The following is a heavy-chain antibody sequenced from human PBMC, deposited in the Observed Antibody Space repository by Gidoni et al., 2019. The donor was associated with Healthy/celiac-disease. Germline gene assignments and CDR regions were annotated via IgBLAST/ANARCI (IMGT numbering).Heavy chain of an antibody. CDR1: GYTFTSYG. CDR3: GRYCSSTSCYPYYYYGMDV. D-gene: IGHD2-2*01. Sequence: QVQLVQSGAEVKKPGASVKVSCTASGYTFTSYGISWVRQAPGQGLEWMGWISAYNGNTNYAQKLQGRVTMTTDTSTSTAYMELRSLRSDDTAVYYCGRYCSSTSCYPYYYYGMDVWGQGTTVTVSS. CDR2: ISAYNGNT. J-gene: IGHJ6*02. V-gene: IGHV1-18*04.